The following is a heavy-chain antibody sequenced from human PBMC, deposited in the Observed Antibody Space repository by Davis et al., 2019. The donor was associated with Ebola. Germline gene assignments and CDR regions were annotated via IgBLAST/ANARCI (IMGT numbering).Heavy chain of an antibody. Sequence: ASVKVSCKASGYTFTSYYMHWVRQAPGQGLEWMGIINPSGGSTSYAQKFQGRVTMTRDTSTSTVYMELSSLRSEDTAVYYCARDRGVVVPAARLGWYFDLWGRGTLVTVSS. V-gene: IGHV1-46*01. J-gene: IGHJ2*01. CDR3: ARDRGVVVPAARLGWYFDL. D-gene: IGHD2-2*01. CDR2: INPSGGST. CDR1: GYTFTSYY.